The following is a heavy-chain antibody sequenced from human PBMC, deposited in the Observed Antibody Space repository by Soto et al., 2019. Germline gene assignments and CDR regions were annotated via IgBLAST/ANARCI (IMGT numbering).Heavy chain of an antibody. CDR2: ISGSGGST. Sequence: GGSLRLSCAASGFTFSSYGMSWVRQAPGKGLEWVSAISGSGGSTYYADSVKGRFSISRDNSKNTLYLQMNSLRAEDTAVYYCAKANCGGDCWYGYWGQGTLVTVSS. V-gene: IGHV3-23*01. CDR3: AKANCGGDCWYGY. CDR1: GFTFSSYG. D-gene: IGHD2-21*02. J-gene: IGHJ4*02.